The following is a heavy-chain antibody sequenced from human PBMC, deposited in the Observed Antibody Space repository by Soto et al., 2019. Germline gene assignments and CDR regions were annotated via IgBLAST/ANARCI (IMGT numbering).Heavy chain of an antibody. Sequence: EVQLVESGGGLVQPGGSLRLSCAASGFTFRSYEMNWVRQAPGKGLEWVSYISSSGSSIFYADSVKGRFTISRDNAKNSLYLPMNSLRADDTVVNYCARVGRGKIEAAGIFVRDWGQGTLGTVSS. CDR2: ISSSGSSI. CDR3: ARVGRGKIEAAGIFVRD. V-gene: IGHV3-48*03. D-gene: IGHD6-13*01. J-gene: IGHJ4*02. CDR1: GFTFRSYE.